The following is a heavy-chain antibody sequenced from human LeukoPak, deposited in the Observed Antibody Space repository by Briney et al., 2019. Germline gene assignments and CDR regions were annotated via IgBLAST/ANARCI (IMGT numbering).Heavy chain of an antibody. CDR2: MYYSGST. CDR1: GCSISSGDFY. CDR3: ARSYYYDSRIDP. D-gene: IGHD3-22*01. J-gene: IGHJ5*02. Sequence: SETLSLTCTVSGCSISSGDFYWIWIRQPPGKGLEWIAYMYYSGSTYYNPSLKSRVTLSADTSKNHLSLKLSSVTAADTAVYYCARSYYYDSRIDPWGQGILVTVSS. V-gene: IGHV4-30-4*01.